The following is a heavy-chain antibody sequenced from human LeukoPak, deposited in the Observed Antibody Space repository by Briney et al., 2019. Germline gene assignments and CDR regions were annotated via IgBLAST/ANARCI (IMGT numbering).Heavy chain of an antibody. CDR2: INAGNGNT. CDR3: ARAYGDYFDYFDY. J-gene: IGHJ4*02. D-gene: IGHD4-17*01. V-gene: IGHV1-3*01. CDR1: GYTFTIYA. Sequence: ASVKVSSKASGYTFTIYAMHWVRQAPGQRLEWMGWINAGNGNTKYSQKFQGRVTLTRDTSASTAYMELSSLRSEDTAVYFCARAYGDYFDYFDYWGQGTLVTVSS.